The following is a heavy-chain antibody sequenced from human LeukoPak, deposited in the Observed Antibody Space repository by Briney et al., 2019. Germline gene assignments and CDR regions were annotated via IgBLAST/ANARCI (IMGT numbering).Heavy chain of an antibody. CDR2: IYHSGST. V-gene: IGHV4-30-2*01. J-gene: IGHJ4*02. D-gene: IGHD5-24*01. CDR1: GGSISSGGYY. CDR3: ARSVEMATIPFDS. Sequence: SQTLSLTCTVSGGSISSGGYYWSWIRQPPGKGLEWIGYIYHSGSTYYNPSLKSRVTISVDRSKNQFSLKLSSVTAADTAVYYCARSVEMATIPFDSWGRGTLVTVPS.